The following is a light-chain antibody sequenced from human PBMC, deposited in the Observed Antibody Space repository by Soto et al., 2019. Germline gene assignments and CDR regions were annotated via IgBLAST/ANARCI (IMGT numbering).Light chain of an antibody. CDR2: AAS. Sequence: DIQMTQSPSFLSASAGDRVTIFCRASQSISNFLHWYQQKPGKAPKLLIYAASKLESGVPSRFGGSGSGTDFTLTISSLQPEDFATYYCQQNYSLPITFGQGTRLEIK. CDR1: QSISNF. J-gene: IGKJ5*01. CDR3: QQNYSLPIT. V-gene: IGKV1-39*01.